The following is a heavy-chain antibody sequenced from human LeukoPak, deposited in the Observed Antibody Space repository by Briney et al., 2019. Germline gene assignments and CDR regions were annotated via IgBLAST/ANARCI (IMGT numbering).Heavy chain of an antibody. CDR2: IYYSGST. D-gene: IGHD3-3*01. Sequence: PSETLSLTCTVSGGSISSSSYYRGWIRQPPGKGLEWIGSIYYSGSTYYNPSLKSRVTISVDTSKNQFSLKLSSVTAADTAVYYCARHMSGPIDYWGQGTLVTASS. V-gene: IGHV4-39*01. J-gene: IGHJ4*02. CDR1: GGSISSSSYY. CDR3: ARHMSGPIDY.